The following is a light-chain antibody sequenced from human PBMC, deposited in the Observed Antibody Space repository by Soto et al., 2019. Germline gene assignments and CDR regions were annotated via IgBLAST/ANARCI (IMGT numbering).Light chain of an antibody. V-gene: IGKV1-39*01. CDR1: QSISSY. Sequence: DIQMTQSPSSLSASVGDRVTITCRASQSISSYLNWYRQKPRKAPELLIYAASSLQSGVPSRFSGSGSGTDFTLTISSLHPEDFATYYCQQSYSIPPTFGPGTKVYIK. J-gene: IGKJ3*01. CDR2: AAS. CDR3: QQSYSIPPT.